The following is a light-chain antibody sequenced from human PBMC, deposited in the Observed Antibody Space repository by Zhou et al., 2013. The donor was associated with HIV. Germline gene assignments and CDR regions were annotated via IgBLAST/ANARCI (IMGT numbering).Light chain of an antibody. CDR1: QGISSY. CDR2: AAS. J-gene: IGKJ4*01. V-gene: IGKV1-8*01. Sequence: AIRMTQSPSSLSASTGDRVTITCRASQGISSYLAWYQQKPGKAPKLLIYAASTLQSGVPSRFSGSGSGTDFTLTISCLQSEDFATYYCQQGDNYPLTFGGGTKV. CDR3: QQGDNYPLT.